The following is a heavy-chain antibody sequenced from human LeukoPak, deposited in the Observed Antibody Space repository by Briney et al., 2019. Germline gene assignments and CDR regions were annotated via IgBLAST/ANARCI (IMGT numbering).Heavy chain of an antibody. CDR3: ARAQYYDFWSGYYSHYYYYYYMDV. J-gene: IGHJ6*03. D-gene: IGHD3-3*01. CDR1: GGSISSSSYY. V-gene: IGHV4-39*07. Sequence: PSETLSLTCTVSGGSISSSSYYWVWIPQPPGKGPEWIGSIYYSGSTYYNPSLKSRVTIAVDKSKTQFSLKMSSVTDAETAVYYCARAQYYDFWSGYYSHYYYYYYMDVWGKGTTVTVSS. CDR2: IYYSGST.